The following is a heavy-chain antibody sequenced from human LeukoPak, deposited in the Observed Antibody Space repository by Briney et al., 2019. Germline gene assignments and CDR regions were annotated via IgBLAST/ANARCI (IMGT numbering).Heavy chain of an antibody. Sequence: SETLSLTCTVSGGSISSGSYYWSWIRQPAGKGLEWIGRIYTSGSTNYNPSLKSRVTISVDTSKNQFSLKLSSVTAADTAVYYCAREGWRTSAFDIWGQGTMVTVSS. CDR3: AREGWRTSAFDI. J-gene: IGHJ3*02. D-gene: IGHD6-19*01. CDR1: GGSISSGSYY. CDR2: IYTSGST. V-gene: IGHV4-61*02.